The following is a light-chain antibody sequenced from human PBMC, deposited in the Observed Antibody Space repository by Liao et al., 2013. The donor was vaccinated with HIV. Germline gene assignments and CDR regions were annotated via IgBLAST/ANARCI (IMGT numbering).Light chain of an antibody. Sequence: SYELTQPPSVSVAPGKTARITCGGDYVGSKSLHWYQQKPGQSPVLVIYEDTKRPSGIPGRFSGSNSENTATLTISGTQPMDEADYYCQAWDSNTAYVFGTGTKVSVL. CDR3: QAWDSNTAYV. J-gene: IGLJ1*01. V-gene: IGLV3-1*01. CDR1: YVGSKS. CDR2: EDT.